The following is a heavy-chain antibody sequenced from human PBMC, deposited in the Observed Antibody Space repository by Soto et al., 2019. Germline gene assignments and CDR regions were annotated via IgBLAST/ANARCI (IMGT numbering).Heavy chain of an antibody. CDR3: ARGSNWHNWFDP. J-gene: IGHJ5*02. D-gene: IGHD3-10*01. V-gene: IGHV4-59*01. CDR1: GGSISSYY. CDR2: IYYNGST. Sequence: LSLTCTVSGGSISSYYWSWIRQPPGKGLEWIGYIYYNGSTNYNPSLKSRVTISVDASKNQFSLKLNSVTAADTAVYSCARGSNWHNWFDPWGQGTQVTVSS.